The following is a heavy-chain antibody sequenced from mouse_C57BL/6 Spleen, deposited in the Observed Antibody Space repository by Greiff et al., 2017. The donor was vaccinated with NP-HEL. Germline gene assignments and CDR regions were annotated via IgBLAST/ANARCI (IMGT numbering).Heavy chain of an antibody. CDR1: GFTFSDYG. D-gene: IGHD4-1*01. Sequence: EVKLVESGGGLVKPGGSLKLSCAASGFTFSDYGMHWVRQAPEKGLEWVAYISSGSSTIYYADTVKGRFTISRDNAKNTLFLQMTSLRSEDTAMYYCARWSGTDYAMDYWGQGTSVTVSS. V-gene: IGHV5-17*01. J-gene: IGHJ4*01. CDR3: ARWSGTDYAMDY. CDR2: ISSGSSTI.